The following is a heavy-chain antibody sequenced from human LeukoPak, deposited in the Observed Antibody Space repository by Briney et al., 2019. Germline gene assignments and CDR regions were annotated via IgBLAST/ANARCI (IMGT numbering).Heavy chain of an antibody. CDR1: GFTFRDYG. V-gene: IGHV3-23*01. D-gene: IGHD5-24*01. Sequence: GGTLRLSCAGSGFTFRDYGMSWVRQAPGKGLEWVSALSGSGDSTYYADSVKGRFTISRDNSRNTLYLQMNSLRADDTAVYYCAKSNGYNFEAFDMWGQGAMVTVSS. CDR2: LSGSGDST. CDR3: AKSNGYNFEAFDM. J-gene: IGHJ3*02.